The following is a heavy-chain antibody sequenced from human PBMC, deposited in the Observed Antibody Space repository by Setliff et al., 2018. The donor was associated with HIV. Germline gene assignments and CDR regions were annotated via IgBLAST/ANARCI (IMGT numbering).Heavy chain of an antibody. CDR3: ARGGAVSADFDS. D-gene: IGHD3-16*01. CDR1: GGSISFYY. V-gene: IGHV4-59*01. CDR2: TFDNGNT. Sequence: SETLSLTCSITGGSISFYYWNWLRQTPGKGLEWIAYTFDNGNTHYNPSLVSRVTLSLDTSRNLFSLRLASVTAADTAVYYCARGGAVSADFDSWGQGTLVTVSS. J-gene: IGHJ5*01.